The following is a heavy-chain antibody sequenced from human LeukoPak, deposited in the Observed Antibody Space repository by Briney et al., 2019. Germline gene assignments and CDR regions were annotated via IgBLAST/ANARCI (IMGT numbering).Heavy chain of an antibody. V-gene: IGHV3-74*01. CDR2: INSAGSST. J-gene: IGHJ4*02. CDR3: ARRMQDRGFDC. D-gene: IGHD1-14*01. Sequence: GGSLRLSCAASGFNFSSYWMHWVRQVPGKGLVWVSRINSAGSSTNYADSVKGRFTISRDNAKNTLYLQMNSLRVEDTAVYYCARRMQDRGFDCWGKGTMVTASS. CDR1: GFNFSSYW.